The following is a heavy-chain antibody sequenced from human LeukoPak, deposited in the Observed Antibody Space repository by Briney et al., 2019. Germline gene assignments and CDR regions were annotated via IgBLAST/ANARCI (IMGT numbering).Heavy chain of an antibody. Sequence: GWVRQPPGKGLEWMGIIFPADSDTRYSPSFQGQVTVSADKSISTAYLQWSSLKASDTAMYYCARWVTADRGKKDAFDVWGQGTMVTVSS. V-gene: IGHV5-51*01. CDR3: ARWVTADRGKKDAFDV. J-gene: IGHJ3*01. D-gene: IGHD2-21*02. CDR2: IFPADSDT.